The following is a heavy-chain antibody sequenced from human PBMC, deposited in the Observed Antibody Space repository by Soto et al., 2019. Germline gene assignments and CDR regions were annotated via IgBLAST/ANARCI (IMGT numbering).Heavy chain of an antibody. CDR3: AKAIQLWLSSLPTYYFDY. Sequence: GGSLRLSCAASGFTFSSYAMSWVRQAPGKGLEWVSAISGSGGSTYYADPVKGRFTISRDNSKNTLYLQMNSLRAEDTAVYYCAKAIQLWLSSLPTYYFDYWGQGTLVTVSS. D-gene: IGHD5-18*01. CDR2: ISGSGGST. CDR1: GFTFSSYA. J-gene: IGHJ4*02. V-gene: IGHV3-23*01.